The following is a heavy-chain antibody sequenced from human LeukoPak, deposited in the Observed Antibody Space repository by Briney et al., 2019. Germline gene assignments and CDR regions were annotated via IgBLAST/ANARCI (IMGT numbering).Heavy chain of an antibody. CDR2: ISSNTI. CDR1: GLTLSDYY. J-gene: IGHJ3*02. Sequence: GGSLRLSCEVSGLTLSDYYVSWLRQAPGKGLEWVSYISSNTIYYADSVKGRFTTSRDNAKNSIYLQMNSLRAEDTAVYYCARDLNIVVKSAHYDAFDIWGQGTVVTVSS. V-gene: IGHV3-11*01. CDR3: ARDLNIVVKSAHYDAFDI. D-gene: IGHD2-21*01.